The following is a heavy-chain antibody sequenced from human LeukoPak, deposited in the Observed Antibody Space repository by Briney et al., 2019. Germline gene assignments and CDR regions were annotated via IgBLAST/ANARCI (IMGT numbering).Heavy chain of an antibody. CDR3: ARVWGSSGWYSIDY. J-gene: IGHJ4*02. D-gene: IGHD6-19*01. V-gene: IGHV1-69*13. CDR1: GGTFTSYA. Sequence: ASVKVPCKASGGTFTSYAISWVRQAPGQGLEWMGGIIPIFGTANYAQKFQGRVTITADESTSTAYMELSSLRSEDTAVYYCARVWGSSGWYSIDYWGQGTLVTVSS. CDR2: IIPIFGTA.